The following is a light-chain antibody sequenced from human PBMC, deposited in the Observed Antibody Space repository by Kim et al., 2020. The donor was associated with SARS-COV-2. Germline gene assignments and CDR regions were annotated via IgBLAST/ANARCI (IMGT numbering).Light chain of an antibody. CDR1: QTVTSNY. CDR3: QQYGSSPAT. CDR2: GAS. J-gene: IGKJ1*01. Sequence: SPGERATPSCRASQTVTSNYLAWYQQKPGQAPRLLTYGASSRATGIPDRFSGSGSGTDFTLTISRLEPEDFAVYYCQQYGSSPATFGQGTKVEIK. V-gene: IGKV3-20*01.